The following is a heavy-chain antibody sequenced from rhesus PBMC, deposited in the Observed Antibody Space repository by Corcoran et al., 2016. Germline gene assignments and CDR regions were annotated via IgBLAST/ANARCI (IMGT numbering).Heavy chain of an antibody. D-gene: IGHD2-21*01. J-gene: IGHJ4*01. CDR3: AKGYCTTSGCSFDY. V-gene: IGHV5-43*01. CDR2: IYPGDSDT. CDR1: SW. Sequence: SWINWVRQMPGKGLEWMGRIYPGDSDTRYSPSFQGQVTISADKSISTTYLQWSSLKASDTATYYCAKGYCTTSGCSFDYWGQGVLVTVSS.